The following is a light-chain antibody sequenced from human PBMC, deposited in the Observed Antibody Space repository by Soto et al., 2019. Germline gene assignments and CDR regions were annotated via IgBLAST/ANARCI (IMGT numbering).Light chain of an antibody. CDR1: RSDVGGYNY. Sequence: SALTRPRSLSGSPGQSVTISCTGTRSDVGGYNYVSWYQQQPGKAPKLMIYDVSKRPSGVPDRFSGSKSGNTASLTISGLQAEDEADYYCCSYAGRYTYVFGSGTKVIVL. V-gene: IGLV2-11*01. CDR3: CSYAGRYTYV. J-gene: IGLJ1*01. CDR2: DVS.